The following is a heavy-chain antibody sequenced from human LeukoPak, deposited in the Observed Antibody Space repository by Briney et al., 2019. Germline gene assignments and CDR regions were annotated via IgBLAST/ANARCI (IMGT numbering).Heavy chain of an antibody. J-gene: IGHJ4*02. CDR3: ARANYFDY. Sequence: SETLSLTCTVSGGSITSYYWSWIRQPPGKGLECIGYIYYSGSTTYNPSLKSRVTISVDTSKNQFSLKLSSVTAADTAVYYCARANYFDYWGQGTLVTVSS. CDR2: IYYSGST. CDR1: GGSITSYY. V-gene: IGHV4-59*01.